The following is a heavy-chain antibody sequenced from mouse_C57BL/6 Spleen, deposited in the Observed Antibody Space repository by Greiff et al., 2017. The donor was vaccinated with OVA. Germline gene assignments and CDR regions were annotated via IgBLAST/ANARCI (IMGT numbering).Heavy chain of an antibody. J-gene: IGHJ2*01. Sequence: QVQLQKTGAELVMPGASVKLSCKASGYTFTSYWMHWVTQRPGQGLEWIGEIDPSDSYTNYNQKFKGKSTLPVDKSSSTAYMQLSSLTSEDSAVYYCARPAQYYFDYWGQGTTLTVSS. V-gene: IGHV1-69*01. CDR2: IDPSDSYT. CDR3: ARPAQYYFDY. CDR1: GYTFTSYW.